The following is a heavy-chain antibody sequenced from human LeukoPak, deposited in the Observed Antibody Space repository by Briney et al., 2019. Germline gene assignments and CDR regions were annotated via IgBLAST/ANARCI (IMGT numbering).Heavy chain of an antibody. CDR3: ACPTYYYDSSGHGN. D-gene: IGHD3-22*01. Sequence: PSETLSLTCAVYGGSFSGYYWSWIRQPPGKGLEWIGEINHSGSTNYNPSLKSRVTISVDTSKNQFSLKLSSVTAADTAVYYCACPTYYYDSSGHGNWGQGTLVTVSS. CDR2: INHSGST. V-gene: IGHV4-34*01. CDR1: GGSFSGYY. J-gene: IGHJ4*02.